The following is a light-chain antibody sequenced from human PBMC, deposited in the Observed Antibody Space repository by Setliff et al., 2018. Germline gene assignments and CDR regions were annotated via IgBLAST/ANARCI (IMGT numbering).Light chain of an antibody. Sequence: DIQMTQTPSSLSASVGDRVTITCRASQGIRNYLAWYQQKPGKAPRLLIYAASTLQSGVPSRFSGSGSGTDFTLTINSLQPEDVATYYCQKYNSVPNTFGQGTKVDIK. J-gene: IGKJ2*01. V-gene: IGKV1-27*01. CDR1: QGIRNY. CDR3: QKYNSVPNT. CDR2: AAS.